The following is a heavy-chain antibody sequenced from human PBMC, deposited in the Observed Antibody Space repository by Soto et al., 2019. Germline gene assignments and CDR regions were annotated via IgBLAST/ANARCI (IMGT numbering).Heavy chain of an antibody. D-gene: IGHD3-10*01. CDR2: IYTSGST. J-gene: IGHJ6*02. CDR1: GGSISSYY. V-gene: IGHV4-4*07. CDR3: ARALYYYGSGSYYYYYGMDV. Sequence: PETLSLTCTVSGGSISSYYWSWIRQPAGKGLEWIGRIYTSGSTNYNPSLKSRVTMSVDTSKNQFSLKLSSVTAADTAVYNCARALYYYGSGSYYYYYGMDVWDQGTTVTVSS.